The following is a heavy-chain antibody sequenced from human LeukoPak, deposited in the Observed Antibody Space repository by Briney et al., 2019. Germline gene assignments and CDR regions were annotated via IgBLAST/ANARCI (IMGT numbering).Heavy chain of an antibody. D-gene: IGHD2/OR15-2a*01. CDR2: ISAYKGNT. Sequence: ASVNVSCKASGYTFTNYGISGVRQAPGQGLEWMGWISAYKGNTNYAQKLQGRVTMNTHTSKSTVYMELRSLRSHDTAVYYCASVYIAGRGVTSRKVSTFLFRFDPWGQGTMVTVSS. J-gene: IGHJ5*02. CDR3: ASVYIAGRGVTSRKVSTFLFRFDP. V-gene: IGHV1-18*01. CDR1: GYTFTNYG.